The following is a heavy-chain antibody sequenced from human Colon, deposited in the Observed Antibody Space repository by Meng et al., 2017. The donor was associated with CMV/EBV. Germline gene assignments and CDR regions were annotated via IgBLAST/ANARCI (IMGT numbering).Heavy chain of an antibody. Sequence: GSLRLSCIVSGDSVSGDSYYWSWIRQPPGKGLEWIGYISHTGAATYNPSLNSRVTISVDTSKNHFSLELNSVTVADTAVYYCARVAIDSETYYFGLNFDSWGQG. CDR2: ISHTGAA. CDR1: GDSVSGDSYY. D-gene: IGHD1-26*01. CDR3: ARVAIDSETYYFGLNFDS. V-gene: IGHV4-61*03. J-gene: IGHJ4*02.